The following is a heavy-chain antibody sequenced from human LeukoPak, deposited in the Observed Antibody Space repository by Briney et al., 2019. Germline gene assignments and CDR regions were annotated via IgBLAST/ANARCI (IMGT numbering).Heavy chain of an antibody. Sequence: PGGSLGLSCAASGFTFSSYAMSWVRQAPGKGLEWVSAISGSGGSTYYADSVKGRFTISRGNSKNTLYLQMNSLRAEDTAVYYCAKDSRSSYDYWGQGTLVTVSS. V-gene: IGHV3-23*01. D-gene: IGHD6-6*01. CDR1: GFTFSSYA. J-gene: IGHJ4*02. CDR2: ISGSGGST. CDR3: AKDSRSSYDY.